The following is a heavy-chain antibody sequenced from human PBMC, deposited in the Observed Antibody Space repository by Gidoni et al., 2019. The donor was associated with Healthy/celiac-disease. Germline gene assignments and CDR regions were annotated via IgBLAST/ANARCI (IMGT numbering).Heavy chain of an antibody. CDR2: ISGSGGST. D-gene: IGHD3-22*01. V-gene: IGHV3-23*01. J-gene: IGHJ4*02. CDR1: GFTFSSYA. CDR3: AKDGYYYDSSGYLGYYFDY. Sequence: EVQLLESGGGLVQPGGSLRLSCAASGFTFSSYAMSWVRQAPGKGLEWVSAISGSGGSTYYADSVKGRFTISRDNSKNTLYLQMNSLRAEDTAVYYCAKDGYYYDSSGYLGYYFDYWGQGTLVTVSS.